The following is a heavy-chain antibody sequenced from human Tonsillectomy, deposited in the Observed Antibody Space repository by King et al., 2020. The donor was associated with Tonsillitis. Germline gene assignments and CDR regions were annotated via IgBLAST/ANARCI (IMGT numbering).Heavy chain of an antibody. J-gene: IGHJ5*02. D-gene: IGHD2-15*01. CDR3: AREVRCLGYCSGATLNWFDP. V-gene: IGHV1-18*04. CDR2: ISEYNGNT. Sequence: QLVQSGTEVKKPGASVKVSCKASGYSFSSYGFSWVRQAPGQGLEWMGWISEYNGNTNYAQKVQGRVTMTTDTSTSTAYMELRRLRSDDTAVYYCAREVRCLGYCSGATLNWFDPWGQGTLVTVSS. CDR1: GYSFSSYG.